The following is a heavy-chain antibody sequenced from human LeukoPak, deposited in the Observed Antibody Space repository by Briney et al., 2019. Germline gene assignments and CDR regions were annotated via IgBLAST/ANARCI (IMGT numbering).Heavy chain of an antibody. CDR3: ARWFCTSTTCYYDY. CDR1: GFTVSSNY. D-gene: IGHD2-2*01. CDR2: IYNTGDT. J-gene: IGHJ4*02. V-gene: IGHV3-53*01. Sequence: GGSLRLSCAASGFTVSSNYMSWVRQAPGKGLEWVSFIYNTGDTKYADSVKGRFTISRDNSKNTLSLQMNSLRADDTAVYFCARWFCTSTTCYYDYWGQGTLVTVSS.